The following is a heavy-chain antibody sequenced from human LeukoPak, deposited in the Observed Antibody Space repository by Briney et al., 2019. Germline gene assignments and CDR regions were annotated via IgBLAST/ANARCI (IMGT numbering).Heavy chain of an antibody. CDR3: ARANYYDSSGYYEASWAFDI. CDR1: GGTFSIYA. CDR2: IIPIFGTA. J-gene: IGHJ3*02. V-gene: IGHV1-69*13. D-gene: IGHD3-22*01. Sequence: GASVKVSCTASGGTFSIYAISWVRQAPGQGLEWMGGIIPIFGTANYAQKFQGRVTITADESTSTAYMELSSLRSEDTAVYYCARANYYDSSGYYEASWAFDIWGQGTMVTVSS.